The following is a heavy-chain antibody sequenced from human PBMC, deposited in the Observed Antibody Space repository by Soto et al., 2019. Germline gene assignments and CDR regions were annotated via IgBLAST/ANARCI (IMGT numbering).Heavy chain of an antibody. D-gene: IGHD6-13*01. CDR1: GFTFSSYG. J-gene: IGHJ6*02. Sequence: PGGSLRLSCAASGFTFSSYGMHWVRQAPGKGLEWVAVISYDGSNKYYADSVKGRFTISRDNSKNTLYLQMNSLRAEDTAVYYFAKDLFSSSWSKRYYYYGMDVWGQGTTVTVSS. V-gene: IGHV3-30*18. CDR2: ISYDGSNK. CDR3: AKDLFSSSWSKRYYYYGMDV.